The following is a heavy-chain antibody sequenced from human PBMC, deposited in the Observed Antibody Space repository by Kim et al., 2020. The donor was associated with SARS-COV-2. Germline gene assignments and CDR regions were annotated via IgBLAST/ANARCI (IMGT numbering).Heavy chain of an antibody. J-gene: IGHJ6*02. Sequence: SVKVSCKASGGTFSSYAISWVRQAPGQGLEWMGRIIPILGIANYAQKFQGRVTITADKSTSTAYMELSSLRSEDTAVYYCAYSRVYSSGWKISYYYYYGMDVWGQGTTVTVSS. CDR3: AYSRVYSSGWKISYYYYYGMDV. D-gene: IGHD6-19*01. V-gene: IGHV1-69*04. CDR2: IIPILGIA. CDR1: GGTFSSYA.